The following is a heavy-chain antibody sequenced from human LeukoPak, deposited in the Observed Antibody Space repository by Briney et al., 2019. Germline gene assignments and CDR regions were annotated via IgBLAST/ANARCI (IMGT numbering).Heavy chain of an antibody. CDR3: VRPRNSYADLYYFDY. CDR1: GDSISSSNYY. D-gene: IGHD5-18*01. J-gene: IGHJ4*02. V-gene: IGHV4-39*01. CDR2: IYYSGST. Sequence: SETLSLTCTVSGDSISSSNYYWGWIRQPPGKGLEWIGSIYYSGSTYYNPSLKSRVTISVNTSKNQFSLKLSSVTAADTAVYYCVRPRNSYADLYYFDYWGQGTLVTVSS.